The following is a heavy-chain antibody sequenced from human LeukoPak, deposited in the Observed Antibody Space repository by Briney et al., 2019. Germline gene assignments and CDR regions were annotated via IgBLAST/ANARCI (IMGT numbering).Heavy chain of an antibody. CDR1: GFTFSTYA. D-gene: IGHD3-22*01. J-gene: IGHJ5*02. CDR2: ISSDGSSK. V-gene: IGHV3-30-3*01. Sequence: GGSLRLSCAASGFTFSTYAMEWVRQAPGKGLEWVAVISSDGSSKYYADSVRGRFTISRDNSKNTLYLQMNSLRAEDTAVYYCARVLSGSWDWFDPWGQGTLVTVSS. CDR3: ARVLSGSWDWFDP.